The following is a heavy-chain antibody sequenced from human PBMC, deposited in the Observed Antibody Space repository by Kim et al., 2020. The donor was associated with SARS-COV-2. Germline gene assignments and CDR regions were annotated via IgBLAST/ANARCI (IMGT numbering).Heavy chain of an antibody. CDR2: ITNSGSSR. CDR3: ARGGYSNTWFDIDY. D-gene: IGHD6-13*01. Sequence: GGSLRLSCAASGFTFSNYEMNWVRQAPGKGLEWVSYITNSGSSRYYAASVKGRFTISRDNAKNSLYLQMNSLRAEDTAVYYCARGGYSNTWFDIDYWGQGTLVTVSS. V-gene: IGHV3-48*03. CDR1: GFTFSNYE. J-gene: IGHJ4*02.